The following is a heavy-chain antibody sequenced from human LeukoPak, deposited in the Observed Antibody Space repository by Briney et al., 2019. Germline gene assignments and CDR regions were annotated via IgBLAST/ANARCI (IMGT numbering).Heavy chain of an antibody. CDR3: AKDHCSSTSCYRTGAEYFQH. V-gene: IGHV3-74*01. CDR2: INSDGSST. J-gene: IGHJ1*01. CDR1: GFTFSSYW. D-gene: IGHD2-2*01. Sequence: GGSLRLSCAASGFTFSSYWMHWVRQAPGKGLVWVSRINSDGSSTSYADSVKGRFTISRDNSKNTLYLQMNSLRAEDTAVYYYAKDHCSSTSCYRTGAEYFQHWGQGTLVTVSS.